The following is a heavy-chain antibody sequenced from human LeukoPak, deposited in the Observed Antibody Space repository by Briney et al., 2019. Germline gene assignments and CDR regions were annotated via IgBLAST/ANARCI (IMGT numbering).Heavy chain of an antibody. D-gene: IGHD6-13*01. CDR1: GGPISSYY. Sequence: RASETLSLTCTVSGGPISSYYWSWIRQPPGKGLEWIGYIYYSGSTNYNPSLNSRVTISVDTSKNQFSLKLSSVTAADTAVYYCARYSYRSSWYYFDYWGQGTPVTVSS. J-gene: IGHJ4*02. CDR2: IYYSGST. V-gene: IGHV4-59*08. CDR3: ARYSYRSSWYYFDY.